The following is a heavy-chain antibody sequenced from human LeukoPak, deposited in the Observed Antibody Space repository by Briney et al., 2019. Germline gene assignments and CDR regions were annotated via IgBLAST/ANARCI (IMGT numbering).Heavy chain of an antibody. Sequence: GGSLRLSCAASGFTVSSNYMSLVRQAPGKGLEWVSVIYSGGSTYYADSVKGRFTISRDNSKNTLYLQMNSLRAEDTAVYYCARARYMPYYGMDVWGQGTTVTVSS. V-gene: IGHV3-66*01. J-gene: IGHJ6*02. CDR1: GFTVSSNY. CDR2: IYSGGST. CDR3: ARARYMPYYGMDV. D-gene: IGHD1-1*01.